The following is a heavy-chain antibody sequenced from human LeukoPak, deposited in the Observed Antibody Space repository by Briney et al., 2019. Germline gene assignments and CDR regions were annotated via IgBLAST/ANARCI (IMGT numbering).Heavy chain of an antibody. J-gene: IGHJ4*02. CDR1: GGSISSGGYY. D-gene: IGHD6-19*01. Sequence: SETLSLTCAVSGGSISSGGYYWSWIRQHPGKGLEWIGYIYYSGSTYYNPSLKSRVTISVDTSKNQFSLKLSSVTAADTAVYYCAREGFDSSGWYPDYWGQGTLVTVSS. CDR3: AREGFDSSGWYPDY. V-gene: IGHV4-31*11. CDR2: IYYSGST.